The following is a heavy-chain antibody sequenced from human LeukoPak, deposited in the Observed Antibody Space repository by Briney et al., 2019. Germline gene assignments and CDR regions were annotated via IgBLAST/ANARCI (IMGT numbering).Heavy chain of an antibody. J-gene: IGHJ3*02. D-gene: IGHD4-17*01. CDR3: ARDPTVTNFHDAFDI. CDR2: IKQDGSQK. V-gene: IGHV3-7*05. CDR1: GFTFSSYW. Sequence: PGGSLRLSCAASGFTFSSYWMSWVRQAPGKGLEWVATIKQDGSQKEYVDSVKGRFTISRDTAKNSLYLQMNSLRAEDTAVYYCARDPTVTNFHDAFDIWGQGTMVTVSS.